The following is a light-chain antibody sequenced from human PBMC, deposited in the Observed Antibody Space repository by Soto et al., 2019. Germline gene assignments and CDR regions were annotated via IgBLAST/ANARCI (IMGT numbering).Light chain of an antibody. Sequence: QSALPQPASVSGSPGQSITISCTGSSSDVGEYNSVSWYEQHPGKAPKLMIYDVTDRPSGVSDRFSVSKSGNTAFLTISGLQAEDEADYYCSSYTSSSTLVLFCGGTKLTVL. CDR1: SSDVGEYNS. CDR2: DVT. CDR3: SSYTSSSTLVL. J-gene: IGLJ2*01. V-gene: IGLV2-14*01.